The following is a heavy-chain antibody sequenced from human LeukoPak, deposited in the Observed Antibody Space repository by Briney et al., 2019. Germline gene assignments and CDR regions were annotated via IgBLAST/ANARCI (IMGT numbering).Heavy chain of an antibody. D-gene: IGHD3-3*01. CDR2: IDPADSEI. Sequence: GESLQISCKTSGYTFRSHWIAWVRRVPGKGLEWMGIIDPADSEIRYSPSLEGQATISVDKSNTTAFLQWTSLKASDTATYYCAKTITIFGGTYGMDVWGQGTTVSVAS. CDR1: GYTFRSHW. V-gene: IGHV5-51*01. J-gene: IGHJ6*02. CDR3: AKTITIFGGTYGMDV.